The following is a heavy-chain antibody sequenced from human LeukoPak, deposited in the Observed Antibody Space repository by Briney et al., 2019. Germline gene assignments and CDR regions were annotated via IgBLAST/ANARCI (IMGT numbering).Heavy chain of an antibody. V-gene: IGHV6-1*01. J-gene: IGHJ6*02. CDR1: GDSVSSNSAA. CDR2: TYYRSKWYN. D-gene: IGHD3-22*01. Sequence: QTLSLTCAISGDSVSSNSAAWNWIRQSPSRGLEWLGRTYYRSKWYNDYEVSVKSRITINPDTSKNQFSLQLNSVTPEDTAMYYCVRDRYYDSSGYSYGMDVWGQGTTVTVSS. CDR3: VRDRYYDSSGYSYGMDV.